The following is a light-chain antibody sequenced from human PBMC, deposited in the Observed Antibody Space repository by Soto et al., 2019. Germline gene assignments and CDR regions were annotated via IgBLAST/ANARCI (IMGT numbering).Light chain of an antibody. J-gene: IGKJ1*01. CDR2: AAS. CDR3: QQIYRTLVT. V-gene: IGKV1-39*01. CDR1: QSISSY. Sequence: DIQMTQSPSSLSASVGDRVTITCRASQSISSYLNWYQQKPGKAPKLLIYAASSLQSGVPSRFSGSGSGTDFTLTISSLQPEDFATYYCQQIYRTLVTFGQGTNVDIK.